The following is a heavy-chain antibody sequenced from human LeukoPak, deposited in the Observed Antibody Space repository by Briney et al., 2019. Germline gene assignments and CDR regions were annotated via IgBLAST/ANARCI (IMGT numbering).Heavy chain of an antibody. CDR2: ISAYNGNT. J-gene: IGHJ4*02. Sequence: GASVTVSCTASRYTFTNYGISWVRQAPGQGLEWMGWISAYNGNTNYAQKLQGRVPITTDTSTSTAYMELRSLRSDNTAVYYCARSPLRGYSYGYWGQGTLVTVSS. D-gene: IGHD5-18*01. CDR3: ARSPLRGYSYGY. V-gene: IGHV1-18*01. CDR1: RYTFTNYG.